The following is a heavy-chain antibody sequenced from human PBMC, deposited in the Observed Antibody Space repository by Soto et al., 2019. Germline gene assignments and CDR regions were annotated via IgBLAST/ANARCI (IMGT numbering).Heavy chain of an antibody. Sequence: GGSLRLSCATSGFTFNTFAMHWVRHAPGKGLEWLAVISYDGSHKYYADSVKGRIIISRDNSKNTLYLQMKALRGEDTAVYYCARDRADGLRYFDWLCLDYWGQGTLVTVSS. CDR2: ISYDGSHK. CDR1: GFTFNTFA. J-gene: IGHJ4*02. D-gene: IGHD3-9*01. CDR3: ARDRADGLRYFDWLCLDY. V-gene: IGHV3-30-3*01.